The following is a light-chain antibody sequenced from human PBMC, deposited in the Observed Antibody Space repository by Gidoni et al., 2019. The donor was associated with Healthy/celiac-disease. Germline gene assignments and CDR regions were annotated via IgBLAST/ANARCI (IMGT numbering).Light chain of an antibody. J-gene: IGKJ4*01. CDR3: QQYGSSPVT. V-gene: IGKV3-20*01. CDR1: QSVSSSY. CDR2: GAS. Sequence: EIVLTQSPGTLSLSPGERATLSCRASQSVSSSYLAWYQQKPGQAPRLLIYGASSRATGIPDRLSGSGSGTDFTLTISRLEPEDFAVYYCQQYGSSPVTFGGXTKVEIK.